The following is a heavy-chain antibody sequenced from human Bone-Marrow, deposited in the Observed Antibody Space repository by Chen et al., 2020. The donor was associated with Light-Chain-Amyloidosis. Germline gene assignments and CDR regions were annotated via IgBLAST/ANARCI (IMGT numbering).Heavy chain of an antibody. CDR2: IYYSGST. D-gene: IGHD3-3*01. J-gene: IGHJ4*02. CDR3: ARATATYYDFWSGYYSFDY. V-gene: IGHV4-39*07. Sequence: QLQLQESGPGLVKPSETLSLTCTVSGGSISSSSYYGGWIRQPPGKGLEWIGSIYYSGSTYYNPSLKSRVTISVDTSKNQFSLKLSSVTAADTAVYYCARATATYYDFWSGYYSFDYWGQGTLVTVSS. CDR1: GGSISSSSYY.